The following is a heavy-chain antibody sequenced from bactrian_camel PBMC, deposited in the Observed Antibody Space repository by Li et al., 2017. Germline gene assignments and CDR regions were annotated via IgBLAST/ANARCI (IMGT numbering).Heavy chain of an antibody. CDR3: AADGATVVAGRCPDSFGY. J-gene: IGHJ6*01. D-gene: IGHD6*01. CDR1: GYTMSSYC. CDR2: INSGGGT. V-gene: IGHV3S1*01. Sequence: HVQLVESGGGSVQAGGSLRLSCAASGYTMSSYCMGWFRQAPGKGLEWVSVINSGGGTYYADSVAGQFTISRDNAKNTVTLHMNSLKSEDTAMYYCAADGATVVAGRCPDSFGYWGQGTQVTVS.